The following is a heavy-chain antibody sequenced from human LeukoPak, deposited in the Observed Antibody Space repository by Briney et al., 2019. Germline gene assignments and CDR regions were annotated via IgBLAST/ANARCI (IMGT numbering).Heavy chain of an antibody. V-gene: IGHV3-74*01. CDR3: ARGRYYYDSSGYYPDY. CDR2: IYTDGSST. CDR1: GFTFSTYW. D-gene: IGHD3-22*01. Sequence: GGSLRLSCAASGFTFSTYWMHWVRQAPGKGLVWVSRIYTDGSSTLYADSVKGRFTISRDNAKNTLYLQMNSLRAEDTAVYYCARGRYYYDSSGYYPDYWGQGTLVTVSS. J-gene: IGHJ4*02.